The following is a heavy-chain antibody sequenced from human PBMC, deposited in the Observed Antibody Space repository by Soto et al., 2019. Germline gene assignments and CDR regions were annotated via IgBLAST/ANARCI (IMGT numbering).Heavy chain of an antibody. CDR3: AKGIEQWLSNWFDP. D-gene: IGHD6-19*01. CDR2: ISWNSNSI. V-gene: IGHV3-9*01. J-gene: IGHJ5*01. Sequence: SLRLSCEASGFTFESYAMHWIRQAPGKGLEWVSGISWNSNSIGYADSVKGRFTISRDNAKNSLYLQMNSLRVEDTAFYYCAKGIEQWLSNWFDPSGQGTLVTVSS. CDR1: GFTFESYA.